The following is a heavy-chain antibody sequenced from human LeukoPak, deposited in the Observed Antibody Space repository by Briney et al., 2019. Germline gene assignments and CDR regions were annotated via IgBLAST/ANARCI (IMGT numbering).Heavy chain of an antibody. CDR1: GFTFSSYG. D-gene: IGHD1-26*01. CDR3: ARDFVGAFDY. V-gene: IGHV3-33*01. CDR2: IWYDGSNK. Sequence: GGSLRLSCAASGFTFSSYGMHWVRQAPGKGLEGVAVIWYDGSNKYYADSVKGRFTISRDNAKNSLYLQMNSLRAEDTAVYYCARDFVGAFDYWGQGTLVAVSS. J-gene: IGHJ4*02.